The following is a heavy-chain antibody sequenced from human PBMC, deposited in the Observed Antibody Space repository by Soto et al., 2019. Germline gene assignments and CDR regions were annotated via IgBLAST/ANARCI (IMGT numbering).Heavy chain of an antibody. Sequence: SVKVSCKASGGTFSSYAISWVRQAPGQGLEWMGGIIPIFGTANYAQKFQGRVTITADESTSTACMELSSLRSEDTAVYYCAREHHMVRGATYYYYGIDVWGQGTTVTVSS. CDR3: AREHHMVRGATYYYYGIDV. CDR2: IIPIFGTA. D-gene: IGHD3-10*01. CDR1: GGTFSSYA. J-gene: IGHJ6*02. V-gene: IGHV1-69*13.